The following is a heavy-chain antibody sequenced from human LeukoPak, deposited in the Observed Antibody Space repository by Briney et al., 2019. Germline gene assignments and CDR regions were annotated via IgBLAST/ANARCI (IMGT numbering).Heavy chain of an antibody. CDR2: ITSTSDTI. Sequence: GGSLRLSCVTSGFTFSTYSMNWVRQAPGKGLEWLSYITSTSDTIYYADSVKGLFTISRDNAKNSLYLQMNSLRAEDTAVYYCASFPWDLRPTWGQGTLVSVAS. D-gene: IGHD1-26*01. V-gene: IGHV3-48*01. CDR1: GFTFSTYS. J-gene: IGHJ4*02. CDR3: ASFPWDLRPT.